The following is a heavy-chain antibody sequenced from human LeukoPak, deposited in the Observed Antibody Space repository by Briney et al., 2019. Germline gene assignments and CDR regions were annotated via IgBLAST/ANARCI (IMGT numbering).Heavy chain of an antibody. CDR3: ARWDEGYFDI. J-gene: IGHJ3*02. Sequence: PGGSLRLSCAASGFTVSSNYMSWVRQAPGKGLEWVSVIYSGGSTYYADSVKGRFTISRHNSKNTLYLQMNSLRSDDTAVYYCARWDEGYFDIWGQGTMVTVSS. D-gene: IGHD1-26*01. CDR1: GFTVSSNY. CDR2: IYSGGST. V-gene: IGHV3-53*04.